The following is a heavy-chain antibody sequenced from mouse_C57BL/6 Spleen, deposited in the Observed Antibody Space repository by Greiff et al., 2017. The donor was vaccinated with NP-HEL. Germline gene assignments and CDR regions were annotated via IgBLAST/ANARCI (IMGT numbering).Heavy chain of an antibody. CDR2: IDPETGGT. V-gene: IGHV1-15*01. CDR3: TRSKATDYYAMDD. J-gene: IGHJ4*01. D-gene: IGHD1-1*01. Sequence: VQLQQSGAELVRPGASVTLSCKASGYTFTDYEMHWVKQTPVHGLEWIGAIDPETGGTAYNQKFKGKAILTADKSSSTAYMELRSLTSEDSAVYYCTRSKATDYYAMDDWGQGTSVTVSS. CDR1: GYTFTDYE.